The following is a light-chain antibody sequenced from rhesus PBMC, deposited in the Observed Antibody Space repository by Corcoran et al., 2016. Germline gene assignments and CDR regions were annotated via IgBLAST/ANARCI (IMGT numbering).Light chain of an antibody. CDR2: SAY. CDR3: QQYNDLRT. CDR1: ESVGSY. J-gene: IGKJ1*01. V-gene: IGKV3-40*03. Sequence: EIVMTQSPATLSLSPGDTATLSCRASESVGSYLAWYQQNPVQAPKLLVHSAYFRATGIPDRFSGRGVRTEFTLTISSLEPEDVGVYHWQQYNDLRTFGQGTKVEIK.